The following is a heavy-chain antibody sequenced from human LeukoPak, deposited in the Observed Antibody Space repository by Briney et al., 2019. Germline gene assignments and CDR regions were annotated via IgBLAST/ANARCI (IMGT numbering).Heavy chain of an antibody. CDR2: IIPIFGTA. CDR1: GGTFSSYA. J-gene: IGHJ4*02. D-gene: IGHD5/OR15-5a*01. Sequence: SVKVSCKASGGTFSSYAISWVRQAPGQGLEWMGGIIPIFGTANYAQKFQGRVTITTDESTSTACMELSSLRSEDTAVYYCARNPIFDSAFDYWGQGTLVTVSS. CDR3: ARNPIFDSAFDY. V-gene: IGHV1-69*05.